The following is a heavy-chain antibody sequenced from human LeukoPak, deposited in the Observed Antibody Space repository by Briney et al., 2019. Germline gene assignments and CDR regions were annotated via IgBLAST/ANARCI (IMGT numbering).Heavy chain of an antibody. V-gene: IGHV3-53*01. CDR2: IYSGGST. Sequence: GGSLRLSCAASGFTVSSNYMSWVRQAPGKGLEWVSVIYSGGSTYYADSVKGRFTISRDNSKNTLYLQMSSLRAEDTAVYYCARGLYGDYGGYYYYYMDVWGKGTTVTVSS. CDR3: ARGLYGDYGGYYYYYMDV. CDR1: GFTVSSNY. J-gene: IGHJ6*03. D-gene: IGHD4-17*01.